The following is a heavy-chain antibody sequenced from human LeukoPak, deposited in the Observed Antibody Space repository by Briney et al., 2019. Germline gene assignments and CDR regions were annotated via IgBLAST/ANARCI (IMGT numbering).Heavy chain of an antibody. Sequence: PSETLSLTCTVSGGSISSYYWSWIRQPPGKGLEWIGYIYYSGSTNYSPSLKSRVTISVDTSKNQFSLKLSSVTAADTAVYYCARGGRITMVRGVIPWFDPWGQGTLVTVSS. D-gene: IGHD3-10*01. CDR2: IYYSGST. J-gene: IGHJ5*02. CDR3: ARGGRITMVRGVIPWFDP. V-gene: IGHV4-59*01. CDR1: GGSISSYY.